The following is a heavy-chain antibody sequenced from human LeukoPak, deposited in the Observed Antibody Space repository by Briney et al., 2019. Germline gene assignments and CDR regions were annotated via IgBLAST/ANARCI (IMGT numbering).Heavy chain of an antibody. CDR1: GGSINNYW. CDR3: ARGAGFFHTLNYFDC. V-gene: IGHV4-59*01. J-gene: IGHJ4*02. CDR2: IYYSGST. D-gene: IGHD3-3*01. Sequence: SETLSLTCSVSGGSINNYWWNWIRQPPGKGLEWIGYIYYSGSTSYNPSLKSRLTISVDTSLNQFSLKLNSVTAADTAVYYCARGAGFFHTLNYFDCWGQGTLVTVSS.